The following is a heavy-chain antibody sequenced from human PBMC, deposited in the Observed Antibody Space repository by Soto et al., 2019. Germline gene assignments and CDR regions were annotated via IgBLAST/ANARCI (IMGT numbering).Heavy chain of an antibody. Sequence: PGGSLILSCASSGFTFSSYSMNSVRQAPGKGLEWVSSISSSSSYIYYADSVKGRFTISRDNAKNSLYLQMNSLRAEDTAVYYCGRAPYSSSSNKDAFDIWGQGTMVTVSS. D-gene: IGHD6-6*01. J-gene: IGHJ3*02. CDR1: GFTFSSYS. CDR3: GRAPYSSSSNKDAFDI. CDR2: ISSSSSYI. V-gene: IGHV3-21*01.